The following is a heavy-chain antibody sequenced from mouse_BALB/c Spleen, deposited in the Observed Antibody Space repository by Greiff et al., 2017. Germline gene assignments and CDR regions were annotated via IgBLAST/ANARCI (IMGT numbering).Heavy chain of an antibody. D-gene: IGHD1-1*01. CDR3: ARGGITTVVAPYAMDY. CDR1: GFTFSSYA. V-gene: IGHV5-6-5*01. Sequence: EVQLQESGGGLVKPGGSLKLSCAASGFTFSSYAMSWVRQTPEKRLEWVASISSGGSTYYPDSVKGRFTISRDNARNILYLQMSSLRSDDTAMYYCARGGITTVVAPYAMDYWGQGTSVTVSS. CDR2: ISSGGST. J-gene: IGHJ4*01.